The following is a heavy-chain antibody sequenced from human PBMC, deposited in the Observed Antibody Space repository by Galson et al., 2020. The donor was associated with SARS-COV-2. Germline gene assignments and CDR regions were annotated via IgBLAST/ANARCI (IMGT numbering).Heavy chain of an antibody. D-gene: IGHD2-2*01. Sequence: GGSLRLSCAASGFTFSSYGMHWVRQAPGKGLEWVAVISYDGSNKYYAESVKGRFTISRDNSKNTLYLQMNSLRPEDTAVYYCAKLALDCSSFTCYGADYYHYYAMDVWGQGTTVTVSS. CDR1: GFTFSSYG. CDR3: AKLALDCSSFTCYGADYYHYYAMDV. J-gene: IGHJ6*02. V-gene: IGHV3-30*18. CDR2: ISYDGSNK.